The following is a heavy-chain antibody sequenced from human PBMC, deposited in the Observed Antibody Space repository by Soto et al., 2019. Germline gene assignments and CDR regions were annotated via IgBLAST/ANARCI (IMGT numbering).Heavy chain of an antibody. CDR3: ATAIVVADFFDY. D-gene: IGHD3-22*01. J-gene: IGHJ4*02. V-gene: IGHV3-33*08. Sequence: GGSLRLSCAASGFTFSSYSMNWVRQAPGKGLEWVAVIWYDGGNKYYADSVKGRFTISRDNSKNTLYLQMNSLRAEDTAVYYCATAIVVADFFDYWGQGTLVTVSS. CDR1: GFTFSSYS. CDR2: IWYDGGNK.